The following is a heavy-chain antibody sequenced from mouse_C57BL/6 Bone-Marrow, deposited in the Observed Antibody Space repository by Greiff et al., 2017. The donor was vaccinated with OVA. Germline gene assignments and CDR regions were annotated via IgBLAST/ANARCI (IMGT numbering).Heavy chain of an antibody. J-gene: IGHJ1*03. D-gene: IGHD1-1*01. V-gene: IGHV6-3*01. CDR1: GFTFSNYW. CDR2: IRLKSDNYAT. Sequence: EVKLQESGGGLVQPGGSMKLSCVASGFTFSNYWMNWVRQSPEKGLEWVAQIRLKSDNYATHYAVSVKGRFTISRDDSKSSVYLQMNNLRAEDTRIYYCTYGSSPYWYFDVWGTGTTVTVSS. CDR3: TYGSSPYWYFDV.